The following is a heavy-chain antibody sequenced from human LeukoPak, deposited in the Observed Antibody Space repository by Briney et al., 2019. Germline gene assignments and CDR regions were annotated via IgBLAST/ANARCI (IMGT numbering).Heavy chain of an antibody. Sequence: PGGSLRLSCAASGFSFSSYGMHWVRQAPGKGPEWVANIKGDGSKKNLVDSVKGRFTISRDNAKNSLYLEMSSLRAEDTAVYYCARDSNPGDSSGYYDAFDIWGQGTKVTVSS. V-gene: IGHV3-7*03. J-gene: IGHJ3*02. CDR1: GFSFSSYG. CDR3: ARDSNPGDSSGYYDAFDI. CDR2: IKGDGSKK. D-gene: IGHD3-22*01.